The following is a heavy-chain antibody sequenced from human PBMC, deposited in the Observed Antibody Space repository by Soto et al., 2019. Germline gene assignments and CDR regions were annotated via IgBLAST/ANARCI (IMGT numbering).Heavy chain of an antibody. CDR1: GASITSDD. D-gene: IGHD3-22*01. V-gene: IGHV4-59*01. Sequence: SETLSLTCSVSGASITSDDWSWIRQPPGMGLEWIGHIHHSGRTKYNPSLRSRATMSIDTSKNQFSLQLSSVTAADTAVYYCARKEDSDSSGNADWFEPWGQGILVTVSS. CDR3: ARKEDSDSSGNADWFEP. CDR2: IHHSGRT. J-gene: IGHJ5*02.